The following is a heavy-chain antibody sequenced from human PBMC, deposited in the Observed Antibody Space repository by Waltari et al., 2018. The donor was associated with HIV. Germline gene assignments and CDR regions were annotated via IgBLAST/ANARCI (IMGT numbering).Heavy chain of an antibody. CDR3: ARGTSRIKPVIGLAVDWFDP. J-gene: IGHJ5*02. V-gene: IGHV1-2*06. CDR2: INPDSGGT. CDR1: GYTFSGYN. D-gene: IGHD2-15*01. Sequence: QVQLVQSGAEVKKPGASVKVSCKTSGYTFSGYNVHWVRQAPGQGLEYMGRINPDSGGTKYAPEFQDRVTMTRDTSISTAYMELSRLRSDDTAVYYCARGTSRIKPVIGLAVDWFDPWGQGTLVTVSS.